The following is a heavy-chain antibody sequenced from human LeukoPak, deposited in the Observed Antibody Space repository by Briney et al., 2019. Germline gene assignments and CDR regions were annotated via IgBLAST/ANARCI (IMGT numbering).Heavy chain of an antibody. CDR2: INHSGST. J-gene: IGHJ5*02. CDR1: GGSFSGYY. CDR3: ARAGYCTSASCYPRGWFDP. V-gene: IGHV4-34*01. Sequence: SETLSLTCAVYGGSFSGYYWSWIRQPPGKGLEWIGEINHSGSTNYNPSLKSRVTISVDTSKNQFSLKLSSVTAADTAVYYCARAGYCTSASCYPRGWFDPWGQGTLVTVSS. D-gene: IGHD2-2*01.